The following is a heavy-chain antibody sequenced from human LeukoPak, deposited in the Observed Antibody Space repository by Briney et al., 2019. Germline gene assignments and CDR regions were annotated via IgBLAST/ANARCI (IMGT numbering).Heavy chain of an antibody. Sequence: SETLSLTCAVYGGSFSGYYWSWIRQPPGKGLEWIGEINHSRSTNYNPSLKSRVTISVDTSKNQFSLKLSSVTAADTAVYYCARGYDFWSGYYVYWGQGTLVTVSS. CDR2: INHSRST. V-gene: IGHV4-34*01. J-gene: IGHJ4*02. CDR3: ARGYDFWSGYYVY. CDR1: GGSFSGYY. D-gene: IGHD3-3*01.